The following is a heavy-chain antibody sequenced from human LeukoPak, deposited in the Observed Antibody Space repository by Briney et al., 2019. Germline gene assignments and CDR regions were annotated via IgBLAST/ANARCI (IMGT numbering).Heavy chain of an antibody. CDR2: INHSGST. CDR3: ARGLYSSSWTDY. CDR1: GGSFSGYY. Sequence: PSETLSLTCAVYGGSFSGYYWSWIRQPPGKGLEWIGEINHSGSTNYNPSLKSRVTISVDTSKNQFSLKLSSVTAADTAVYYCARGLYSSSWTDYWGQGTLVTVSS. D-gene: IGHD6-13*01. J-gene: IGHJ4*02. V-gene: IGHV4-34*01.